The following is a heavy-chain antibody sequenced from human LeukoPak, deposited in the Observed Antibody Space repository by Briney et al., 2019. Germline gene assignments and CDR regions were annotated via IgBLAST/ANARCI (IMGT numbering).Heavy chain of an antibody. V-gene: IGHV3-21*01. D-gene: IGHD6-13*01. CDR2: ISSSSSYI. CDR1: GFTFSSYS. Sequence: GGSLRLSCAASGFTFSSYSMNWVRQAPGKGLEWVSSISSSSSYIYYADSAKGRFTISRDNAKNSLYLQMNSLRAEDTAVYYCARASAGYSSSWTPLGMDVWAKGPRSPSP. CDR3: ARASAGYSSSWTPLGMDV. J-gene: IGHJ6*02.